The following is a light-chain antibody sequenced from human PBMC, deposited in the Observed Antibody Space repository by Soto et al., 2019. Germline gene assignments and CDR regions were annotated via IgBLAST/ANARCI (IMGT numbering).Light chain of an antibody. CDR2: EVS. CDR3: SSFTSINTWV. Sequence: QSALTQPASVSGSPGQSITISCTGTSSDVGGYNYVSWYQQHPGKAPKLMIYEVSNRPSGGSNRFSGSKSGNTASLTISGLHAEDEADYSCSSFTSINTWVFGGGTKLTVL. J-gene: IGLJ3*02. V-gene: IGLV2-14*01. CDR1: SSDVGGYNY.